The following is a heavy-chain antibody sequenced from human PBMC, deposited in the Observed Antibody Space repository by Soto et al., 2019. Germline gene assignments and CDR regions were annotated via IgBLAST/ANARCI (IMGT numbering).Heavy chain of an antibody. CDR1: GYTFTSYG. J-gene: IGHJ6*02. CDR3: ARESPHLGIAAADPPWYYYYGMDV. D-gene: IGHD6-13*01. Sequence: QVQLVQSGAEVKKPGASVKVSCKASGYTFTSYGIGWVRQAPGQGLEWMGWISAYNGNTNYAQKLQGRVTMTTDTSTSTAYMELRSLRSDDTAVYYCARESPHLGIAAADPPWYYYYGMDVWGQGTTVTVSS. CDR2: ISAYNGNT. V-gene: IGHV1-18*01.